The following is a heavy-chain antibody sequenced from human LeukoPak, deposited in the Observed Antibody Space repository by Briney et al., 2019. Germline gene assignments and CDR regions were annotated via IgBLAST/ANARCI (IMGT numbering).Heavy chain of an antibody. V-gene: IGHV4-34*01. CDR3: AREQYYDFWSGYDTGYFDY. CDR2: INHSGST. CDR1: GGSFSGYY. Sequence: PSETLSLTCAVYGGSFSGYYWSWIRQPPGKGLEWIGEINHSGSTNYNPSLKSRVTISVDTSKNQFSLKLSSVTAADTAVYYCAREQYYDFWSGYDTGYFDYWGQGTLVTVSS. J-gene: IGHJ4*02. D-gene: IGHD3-3*01.